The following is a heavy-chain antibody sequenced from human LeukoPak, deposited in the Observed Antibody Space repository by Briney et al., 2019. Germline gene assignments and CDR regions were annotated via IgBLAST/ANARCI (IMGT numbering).Heavy chain of an antibody. CDR3: ARDRDYYDSSGYAQYYYYYYMDV. V-gene: IGHV1-46*01. J-gene: IGHJ6*03. CDR2: INPSGGST. D-gene: IGHD3-22*01. Sequence: ASVKVSCKASGYTFTSYYMHWVRQAPGQGLEWMGIINPSGGSTSYARKFQGRVTMTRDTSTSTVYMELSSLRSEDTAVYYCARDRDYYDSSGYAQYYYYYYMDVWGKGTTVTISS. CDR1: GYTFTSYY.